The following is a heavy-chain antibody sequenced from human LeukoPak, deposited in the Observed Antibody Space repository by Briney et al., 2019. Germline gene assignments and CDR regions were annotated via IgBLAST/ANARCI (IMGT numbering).Heavy chain of an antibody. J-gene: IGHJ4*02. CDR1: GGTFSRYA. Sequence: ASVKVSCKASGGTFSRYAISWVRQAPGQGLEWMGGIIPIFGTANYAQKFQGRGTITTDESTSTAYMELSSLRSEDTAVYYCAIDATPHYDFWSGYWTPLDYWGQGTLVTVSS. CDR2: IIPIFGTA. V-gene: IGHV1-69*05. CDR3: AIDATPHYDFWSGYWTPLDY. D-gene: IGHD3-3*01.